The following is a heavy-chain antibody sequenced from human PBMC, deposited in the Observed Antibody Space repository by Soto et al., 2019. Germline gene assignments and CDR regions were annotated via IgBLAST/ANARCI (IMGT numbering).Heavy chain of an antibody. J-gene: IGHJ6*02. CDR2: IYPGDSDT. CDR3: ARAYYYDSSGSYYYYGMDV. V-gene: IGHV5-51*01. Sequence: GESLKISCKGSGYSFTSYWIGWVRQMPGKGLEWMGIIYPGDSDTRYSPSFQGQVTISADKSISTAYLQWSSLEASDTAMYYCARAYYYDSSGSYYYYGMDVWGQGTTVTVSS. CDR1: GYSFTSYW. D-gene: IGHD3-22*01.